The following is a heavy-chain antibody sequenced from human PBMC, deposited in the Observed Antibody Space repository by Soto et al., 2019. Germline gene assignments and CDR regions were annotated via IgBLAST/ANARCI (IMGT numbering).Heavy chain of an antibody. D-gene: IGHD6-13*01. CDR1: GGSISSGDYY. V-gene: IGHV4-30-4*01. CDR3: AGERPEVSRLDP. J-gene: IGHJ5*02. CDR2: IYYSGST. Sequence: PSETLSLTCTVSGGSISSGDYYWSWIRQHPGKGLEWIGYIYYSGSTYYNPSLKSRVNISVDTSKNQFSLKLSSVTAADSAVYYGAGERPEVSRLDPWGQGTLVTVSS.